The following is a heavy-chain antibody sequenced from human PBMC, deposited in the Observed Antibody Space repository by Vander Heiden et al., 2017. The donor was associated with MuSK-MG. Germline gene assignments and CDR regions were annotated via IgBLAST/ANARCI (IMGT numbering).Heavy chain of an antibody. D-gene: IGHD1-26*01. V-gene: IGHV4-4*07. CDR1: GGSISSYY. Sequence: QVQLQESGPGLVKPSETLSLTCTVSGGSISSYYWSWIRQPAGKGLEWIGRIYTSGSTNYNTSLKSRVTMSVDTSKNQFSLKLSSVTAADTAVYYCAREVRYSGSYWGDDAFDIWGQGTMVTVYS. CDR3: AREVRYSGSYWGDDAFDI. CDR2: IYTSGST. J-gene: IGHJ3*02.